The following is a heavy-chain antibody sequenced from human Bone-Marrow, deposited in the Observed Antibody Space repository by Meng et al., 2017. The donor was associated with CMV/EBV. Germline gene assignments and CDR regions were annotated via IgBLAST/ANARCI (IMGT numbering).Heavy chain of an antibody. CDR2: INHSGST. V-gene: IGHV4-34*01. Sequence: LTCAVYGGSYSGYYGSRIRQPPGKGLEWIGEINHSGSTNYNPSLKSRVTISVDTSKNQFSLKLSSVTAADTAVYYCARARRGYSYEYWGQGTLVTVSS. J-gene: IGHJ4*02. D-gene: IGHD5-18*01. CDR1: GGSYSGYY. CDR3: ARARRGYSYEY.